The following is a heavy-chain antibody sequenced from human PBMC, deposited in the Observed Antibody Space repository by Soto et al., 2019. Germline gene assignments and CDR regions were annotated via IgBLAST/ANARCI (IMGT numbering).Heavy chain of an antibody. CDR2: IYYSGST. D-gene: IGHD3-10*01. CDR1: GGSVSSGGYY. J-gene: IGHJ6*02. V-gene: IGHV4-31*03. Sequence: PSETLSLTCTVSGGSVSSGGYYWSWIRQHPGKGLEWIGYIYYSGSTYYNPSLKSRVTISVDTSKNQFSLKLSSVTAADTAVYYCARDYRGLLWFGELSPYYYGMDVWRQGTTVT. CDR3: ARDYRGLLWFGELSPYYYGMDV.